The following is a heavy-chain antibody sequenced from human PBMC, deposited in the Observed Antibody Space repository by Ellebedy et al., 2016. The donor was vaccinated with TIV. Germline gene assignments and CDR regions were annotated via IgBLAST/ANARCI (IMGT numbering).Heavy chain of an antibody. D-gene: IGHD4-11*01. J-gene: IGHJ4*02. CDR3: VRDLSTADYRDY. Sequence: ASVKVSCKASGYTFTGYFIYWVRQAPGQGLEWMGVINPIGGSTTYAQKFQGRVTMTRDTSTSTVYMELSSLRSEDTAMYYCVRDLSTADYRDYWGQGTLVTVSS. CDR1: GYTFTGYF. V-gene: IGHV1-46*01. CDR2: INPIGGST.